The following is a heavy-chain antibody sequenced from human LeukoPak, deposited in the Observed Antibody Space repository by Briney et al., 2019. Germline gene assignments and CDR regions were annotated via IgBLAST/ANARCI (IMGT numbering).Heavy chain of an antibody. V-gene: IGHV3-21*01. CDR2: ISSSSSYI. Sequence: GGSLRLSCAASGFTFTNYTMNWVRQAPGKGLEWVSSISSSSSYIYYADSVKGRFTISRDNAKNSLYLQMNSLRAEDTAVYYCARGPTPDYGDDDDYYYYYMDAWGKGTTVTVSS. CDR1: GFTFTNYT. D-gene: IGHD4-17*01. CDR3: ARGPTPDYGDDDDYYYYYMDA. J-gene: IGHJ6*03.